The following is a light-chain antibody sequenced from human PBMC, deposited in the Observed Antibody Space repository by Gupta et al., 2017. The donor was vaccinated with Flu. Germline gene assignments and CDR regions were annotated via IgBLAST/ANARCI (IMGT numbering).Light chain of an antibody. J-gene: IGLJ2*01. Sequence: YELTQPPSVSVSPGQTAWITCSGDVLAKKYARWFQQKPGQAPKLMIYRDTERPSGISERFYGSSSGTTVTLTITGAQVADEADYYCYSAVDGTLLFGGGTKVTVL. CDR2: RDT. CDR3: YSAVDGTLL. CDR1: VLAKKY. V-gene: IGLV3-27*01.